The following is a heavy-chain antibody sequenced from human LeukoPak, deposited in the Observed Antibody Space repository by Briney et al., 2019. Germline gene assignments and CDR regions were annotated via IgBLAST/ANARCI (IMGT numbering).Heavy chain of an antibody. Sequence: SVKVSCKASGGTFSSYAISWVQQAPGQGLEWMGRIIPILGIANYAQKFQGRVTITADKSTSTAYMELSSLRSEDTAVYYCARDQDYGDYGGEDYWGQGTLVTVSS. CDR2: IIPILGIA. CDR3: ARDQDYGDYGGEDY. V-gene: IGHV1-69*04. J-gene: IGHJ4*02. D-gene: IGHD4-17*01. CDR1: GGTFSSYA.